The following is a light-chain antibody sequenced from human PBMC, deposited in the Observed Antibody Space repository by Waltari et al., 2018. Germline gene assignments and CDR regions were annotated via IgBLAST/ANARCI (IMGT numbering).Light chain of an antibody. Sequence: QPVLTQTPSVSGAPGQRVPIPCTGSNSNIGADSDVHWYQQLPGTAPQLLLPGASHRPSGVPDRFSGSKSGTSASLAITALQAEDEGDFYCQSYDGSLSGWVFGTGTTVTVL. J-gene: IGLJ1*01. V-gene: IGLV1-40*01. CDR2: GAS. CDR3: QSYDGSLSGWV. CDR1: NSNIGADSD.